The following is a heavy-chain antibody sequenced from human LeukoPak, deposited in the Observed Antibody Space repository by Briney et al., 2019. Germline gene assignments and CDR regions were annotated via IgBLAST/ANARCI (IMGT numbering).Heavy chain of an antibody. V-gene: IGHV3-30*02. D-gene: IGHD3-22*01. CDR1: GFTFSSYG. Sequence: GGSLRLSCAASGFTFSSYGMHWVRQAPGKGLEWVAFIRYDGSNKYYADSVKGRFTISRDNSKNTLYLQMNSLIAEDTAVYYCAKDDSSGYYPDWYFDLWGRGTLVTVSS. CDR2: IRYDGSNK. CDR3: AKDDSSGYYPDWYFDL. J-gene: IGHJ2*01.